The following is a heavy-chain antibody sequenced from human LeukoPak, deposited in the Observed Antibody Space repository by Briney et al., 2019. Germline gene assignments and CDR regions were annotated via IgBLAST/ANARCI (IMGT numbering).Heavy chain of an antibody. Sequence: SETLSLTCAVYGGSFSGYYWSWIRQPPGKGLEWIGEINHSGSTNYNPSLKSRVTISVDTSKNQFSLKLSSVTAADTAVYYCARGPNCSSTSCHRTSDYWGQGTLVTVSS. CDR3: ARGPNCSSTSCHRTSDY. J-gene: IGHJ4*02. D-gene: IGHD2-2*01. CDR2: INHSGST. V-gene: IGHV4-34*01. CDR1: GGSFSGYY.